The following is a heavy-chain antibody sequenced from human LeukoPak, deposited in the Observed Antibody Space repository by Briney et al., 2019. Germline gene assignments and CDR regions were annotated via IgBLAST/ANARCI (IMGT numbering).Heavy chain of an antibody. CDR1: GFTFGTYA. CDR2: ISSSSSYI. J-gene: IGHJ4*02. Sequence: GGSLRLSCAASGFTFGTYAMSWVRQAPGKGLEWVSSISSSSSYIYYADSVKGRFTISRDNAKNSLYLQMNSLRAEDTAVYYCARDLRGWYYFDYWGQGTLVTVSS. V-gene: IGHV3-21*01. D-gene: IGHD6-19*01. CDR3: ARDLRGWYYFDY.